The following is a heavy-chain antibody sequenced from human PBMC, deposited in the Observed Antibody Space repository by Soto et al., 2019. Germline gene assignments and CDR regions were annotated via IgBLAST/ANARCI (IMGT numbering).Heavy chain of an antibody. J-gene: IGHJ5*02. Sequence: SETLSLTCTVSGGSIGSSDYYWGWIRQPPEKGLEWIGNVNHLGTTYYNPSLRGRVTISADMSKNQFSLKLNSVTAADTSVYYCAGMLVPASRLRGLVSWGQGTRVTVPS. CDR2: VNHLGTT. V-gene: IGHV4-39*01. CDR1: GGSIGSSDYY. D-gene: IGHD2-21*02. CDR3: AGMLVPASRLRGLVS.